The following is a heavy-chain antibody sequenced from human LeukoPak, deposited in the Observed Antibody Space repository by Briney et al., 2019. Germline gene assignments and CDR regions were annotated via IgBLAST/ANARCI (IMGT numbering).Heavy chain of an antibody. CDR2: MNPNSGNT. CDR1: GYTFTSCD. Sequence: ASVKVSCKASGYTFTSCDINWVRQATGQGLEWMGWMNPNSGNTGYAQKFQGRVTMTRNTSISTAYMELSSLRSEDTAVYYCATTRGGDYYYDSSGYWSYGYWGQGTLVTVSS. D-gene: IGHD3-22*01. J-gene: IGHJ4*02. V-gene: IGHV1-8*01. CDR3: ATTRGGDYYYDSSGYWSYGY.